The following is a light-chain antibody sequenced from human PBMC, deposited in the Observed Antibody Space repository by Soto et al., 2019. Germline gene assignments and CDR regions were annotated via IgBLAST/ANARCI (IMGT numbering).Light chain of an antibody. CDR3: QLYDSSSWT. CDR1: QTVSNK. Sequence: EVVLTQSPATLSSSPGERATLSCRASQTVSNKLAWYQHKPGQAPRLLIYGASSRATGFPDRFSGSGSGTDFTLTISRLETEDFAVYYCQLYDSSSWTFGQGTKVDI. J-gene: IGKJ1*01. CDR2: GAS. V-gene: IGKV3-20*01.